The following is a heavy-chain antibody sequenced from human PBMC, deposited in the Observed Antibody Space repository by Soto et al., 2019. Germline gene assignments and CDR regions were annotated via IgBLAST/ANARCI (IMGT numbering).Heavy chain of an antibody. V-gene: IGHV3-66*01. CDR1: GFTVSSNY. Sequence: EVQLVESGGGLVQPGGSLRLSCAASGFTVSSNYMSWVRQAPGKGLEWVSVIYSGGSTYYADSVKGRFTISRDNSKNTLYLQMNSLRAEDTAVYYCARDRSDFWSGYSGYWGQGTLVTVSS. CDR3: ARDRSDFWSGYSGY. CDR2: IYSGGST. D-gene: IGHD3-3*01. J-gene: IGHJ4*02.